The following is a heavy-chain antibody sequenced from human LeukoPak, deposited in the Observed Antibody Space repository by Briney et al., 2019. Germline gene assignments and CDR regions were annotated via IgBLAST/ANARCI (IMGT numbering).Heavy chain of an antibody. Sequence: GGSLRLSCAASGFAFDAFGIHWVRQAPCKGLEWVAVISSDGSKEYYGDSVKGRFTISRDNSKNMLYLQMNSLRAEDSGVYYCAKSGGYCTDGICYHFDYWGQGTLVTVSS. V-gene: IGHV3-30*18. CDR3: AKSGGYCTDGICYHFDY. D-gene: IGHD2-8*01. CDR1: GFAFDAFG. CDR2: ISSDGSKE. J-gene: IGHJ4*02.